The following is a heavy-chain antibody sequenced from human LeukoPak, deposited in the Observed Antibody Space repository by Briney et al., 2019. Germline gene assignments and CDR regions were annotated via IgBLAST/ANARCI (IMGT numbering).Heavy chain of an antibody. D-gene: IGHD3-16*02. CDR2: INHSGST. CDR1: GGSFSGYY. J-gene: IGHJ5*02. V-gene: IGHV4-34*01. Sequence: KPSETLSLTCAVYGGSFSGYYWSWIRQPPGKGLEWIGEINHSGSTNYNPSLKSRVTISVDTSKNQFSLKLSSVTAADTAVYYCTRAGSIVDWFDPWGQGTLVTVSS. CDR3: TRAGSIVDWFDP.